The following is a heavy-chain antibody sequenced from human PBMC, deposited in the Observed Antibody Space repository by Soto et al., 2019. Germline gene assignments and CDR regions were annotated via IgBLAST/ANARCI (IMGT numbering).Heavy chain of an antibody. J-gene: IGHJ5*02. Sequence: EVQLLESGGGLLQPGGSLRLSCAASGFTFSSYAMSWVRQAPGKGLEWVSGMTGSASGTYYADSVKGRFTLSRDNSKNILYLQMNSLRADDTAVYYCANPRSGWYAGFDPWGQGTLVTVSS. CDR1: GFTFSSYA. D-gene: IGHD6-19*01. CDR2: MTGSASGT. V-gene: IGHV3-23*01. CDR3: ANPRSGWYAGFDP.